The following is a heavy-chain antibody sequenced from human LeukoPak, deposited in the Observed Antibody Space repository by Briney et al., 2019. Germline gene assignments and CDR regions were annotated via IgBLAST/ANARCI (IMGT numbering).Heavy chain of an antibody. Sequence: SETLSLTCTVSGGSISSFYWSWIRQPPGKGLEWIGYIYTSGSTNYNPSLKSRVTISVDTSKNQFSLKLSSVTAADTAVYYCATQVGATTGFDYWGQGTLVTVSS. V-gene: IGHV4-4*09. CDR2: IYTSGST. J-gene: IGHJ4*02. CDR1: GGSISSFY. D-gene: IGHD1-26*01. CDR3: ATQVGATTGFDY.